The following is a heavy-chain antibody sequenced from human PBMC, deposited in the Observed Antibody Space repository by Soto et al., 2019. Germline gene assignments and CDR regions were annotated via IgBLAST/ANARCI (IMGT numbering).Heavy chain of an antibody. CDR3: ARDWYYSLDY. CDR1: GFTFSSTW. CDR2: ITSDGGST. D-gene: IGHD2-21*01. Sequence: GGSLRLSCAVSGFTFSSTWMNWVRQAPGKGLVWVSRITSDGGSTTYADSVKGRFTISRDNAKNTLYLQMNSLRAEDTAVYYCARDWYYSLDYWGQGTLVTVS. J-gene: IGHJ4*02. V-gene: IGHV3-74*01.